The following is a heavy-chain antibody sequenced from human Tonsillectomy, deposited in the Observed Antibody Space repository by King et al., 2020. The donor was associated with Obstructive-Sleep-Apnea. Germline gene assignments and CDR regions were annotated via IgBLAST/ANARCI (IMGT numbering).Heavy chain of an antibody. J-gene: IGHJ4*02. CDR3: ARHRGVEDYGGYGDYFDY. Sequence: VQLQESGPGLVKPSETLSLTCTVSADSISNYYWSWIRQPPGKGLEWIGYMFYSGNTNYNPSLKSRVPISVDTSKIQFSLRLNSVPAADTAINYCARHRGVEDYGGYGDYFDYWGQGTLVTVSS. CDR2: MFYSGNT. D-gene: IGHD5-12*01. V-gene: IGHV4-59*08. CDR1: ADSISNYY.